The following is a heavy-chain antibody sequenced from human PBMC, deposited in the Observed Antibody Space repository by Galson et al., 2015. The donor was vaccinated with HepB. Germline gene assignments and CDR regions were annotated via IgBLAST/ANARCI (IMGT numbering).Heavy chain of an antibody. V-gene: IGHV4-59*08. CDR2: VYDSGST. Sequence: SETLSLTCTVSGGSISNYYWSWIRQPPGKGLEWIGYVYDSGSTNYNPSLKSRVTISVDTSKNQFSLKLSSVTAADTAVYYCARHFGSTNINFYFDYWGQGTLVTVSS. CDR3: ARHFGSTNINFYFDY. J-gene: IGHJ4*02. CDR1: GGSISNYY. D-gene: IGHD2/OR15-2a*01.